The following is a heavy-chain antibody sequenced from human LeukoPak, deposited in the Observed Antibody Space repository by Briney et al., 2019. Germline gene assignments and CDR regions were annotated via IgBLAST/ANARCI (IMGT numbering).Heavy chain of an antibody. CDR3: ARVIRFGDLSAHYFDY. CDR2: IYYSGST. Sequence: SETLSLTCTVSGGSMSSYYWSWIRQPPGKGLEWIGYIYYSGSTNYNPSLKSRVTISVDTSKNQFSLKLSSVTAADTAVYYCARVIRFGDLSAHYFDYWGQGTLVTVSS. CDR1: GGSMSSYY. V-gene: IGHV4-59*01. D-gene: IGHD3-10*01. J-gene: IGHJ4*02.